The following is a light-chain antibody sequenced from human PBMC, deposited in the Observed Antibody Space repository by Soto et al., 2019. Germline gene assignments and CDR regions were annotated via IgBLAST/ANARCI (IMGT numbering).Light chain of an antibody. J-gene: IGKJ2*01. V-gene: IGKV1-39*01. CDR2: GAS. CDR1: QSISNH. Sequence: DTQMTQSPSSLPASVADRVTITCRASQSISNHLNWYQQKPGKVPEVLIYGASSLQAGVPSRFTGSGSGTDFTLPNRNLLSAVLANSYYQHDYSFPLAFGPRTKPEV. CDR3: QHDYSFPLA.